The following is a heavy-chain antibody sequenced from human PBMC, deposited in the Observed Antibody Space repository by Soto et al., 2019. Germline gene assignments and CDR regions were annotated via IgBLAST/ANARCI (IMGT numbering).Heavy chain of an antibody. CDR1: GFSLSINGVA. J-gene: IGHJ4*02. D-gene: IGHD3-10*01. CDR3: AHKRDVSRGFTY. Sequence: QITLKESGPTLVKPTQTLTLTCTFSGFSLSINGVAVGWIRQPPGQALEWLALIYWDDDQRYNPSLKNRLTITKDTSRNQVVLTMTNMDPVDTATYYCAHKRDVSRGFTYWGQGTLVTFSS. CDR2: IYWDDDQ. V-gene: IGHV2-5*02.